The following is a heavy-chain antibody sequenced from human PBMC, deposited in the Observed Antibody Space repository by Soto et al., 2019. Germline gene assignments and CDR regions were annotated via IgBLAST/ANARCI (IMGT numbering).Heavy chain of an antibody. CDR1: GFTFSSYW. J-gene: IGHJ4*02. CDR2: IKQDGSEK. Sequence: EVQLVESGGGLVQPGGSLRLSCAASGFTFSSYWMSWVRQAPGKGLEWVANIKQDGSEKYYVDSVKGRFTISRANAKKSLYLQMNRVRAEDTAVYYCARVGYKFRACPKDYWGQGTLVTVS. CDR3: ARVGYKFRACPKDY. V-gene: IGHV3-7*01. D-gene: IGHD5-12*01.